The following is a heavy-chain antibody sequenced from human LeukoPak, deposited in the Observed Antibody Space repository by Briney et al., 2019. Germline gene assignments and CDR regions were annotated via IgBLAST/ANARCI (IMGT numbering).Heavy chain of an antibody. V-gene: IGHV3-23*01. D-gene: IGHD3-3*01. CDR2: IDTSGFTT. J-gene: IGHJ4*02. CDR1: GFTFSSYA. Sequence: GGSLRLSCAASGFTFSSYAMSWVRQAPGSGLEWVSVIDTSGFTTYYADSVKGRFTISRDNSKNTLYLQMNSLRAEDTAVYYCARDLLEWYFDYWGQGTLVTVSS. CDR3: ARDLLEWYFDY.